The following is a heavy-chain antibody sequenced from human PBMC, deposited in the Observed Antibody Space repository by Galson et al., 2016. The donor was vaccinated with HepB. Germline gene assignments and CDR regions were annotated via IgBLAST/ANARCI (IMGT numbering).Heavy chain of an antibody. J-gene: IGHJ4*02. D-gene: IGHD6-19*01. CDR1: GGSISSNTYY. Sequence: TLSLTCTVSGGSISSNTYYWNWIRQHPGKGLEWIAFISYSGSTYYNPSLKSRISISVDTSKNQFSLKLSSVTAADTAVYYCARQGMVHATLDYWGQGTLVTVSS. CDR2: ISYSGST. V-gene: IGHV4-31*03. CDR3: ARQGMVHATLDY.